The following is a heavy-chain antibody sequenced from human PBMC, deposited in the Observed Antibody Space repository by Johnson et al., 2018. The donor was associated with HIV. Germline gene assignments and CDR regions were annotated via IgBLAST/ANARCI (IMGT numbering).Heavy chain of an antibody. J-gene: IGHJ3*01. CDR2: IHSGGGSAI. Sequence: VQLVESGGGLVQPGGSLRLSCAASGFTFSSYWMHWVRQAPGKGLVWVSRIHSGGGSAIYYADSVRGRFTISRDNAKNSLYLQMNSLRAEDTAVYYCARDRVGATAFDVWGQGTLVTVSS. V-gene: IGHV3-74*01. D-gene: IGHD1-26*01. CDR3: ARDRVGATAFDV. CDR1: GFTFSSYW.